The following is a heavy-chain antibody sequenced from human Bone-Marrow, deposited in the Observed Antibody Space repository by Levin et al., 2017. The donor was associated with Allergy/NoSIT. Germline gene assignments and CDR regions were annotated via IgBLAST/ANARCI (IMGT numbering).Heavy chain of an antibody. CDR3: VRAQPRVDAFDI. Sequence: GGSLRLSCAASTFTLNDYWMTWVRQAPGKGLEWVANINEDGSETYYANSLRGRFVISRNNADNSLHLQMNNLRVDDTAVYFCVRAQPRVDAFDIWGQGTFISVSS. J-gene: IGHJ3*02. CDR1: TFTLNDYW. V-gene: IGHV3-7*01. CDR2: INEDGSET.